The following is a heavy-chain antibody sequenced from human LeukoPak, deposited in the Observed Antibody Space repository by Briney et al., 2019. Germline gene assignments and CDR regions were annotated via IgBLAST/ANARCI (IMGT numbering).Heavy chain of an antibody. CDR2: IYPGDSDT. Sequence: GESLKISCKGSGYSFTSYWIGWVRQMPGKGLEWMGIIYPGDSDTRYSPSFQGQVSISADKSISTAYLQWSSLKASDTAMYYCARLPEWSQELYYYYGMDVWGQGTTVTVSS. J-gene: IGHJ6*02. CDR1: GYSFTSYW. D-gene: IGHD3-3*01. CDR3: ARLPEWSQELYYYYGMDV. V-gene: IGHV5-51*01.